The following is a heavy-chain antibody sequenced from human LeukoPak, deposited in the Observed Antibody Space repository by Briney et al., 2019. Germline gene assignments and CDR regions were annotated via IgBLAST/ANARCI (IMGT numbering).Heavy chain of an antibody. J-gene: IGHJ4*02. CDR2: IYHSGST. D-gene: IGHD3-3*01. CDR1: GGSISSGSYY. Sequence: SETLSLTCTVSGGSISSGSYYWSWIRQHPGKGLEWIGYIYHSGSTYYNPSLKSRVTISVDRSKNQFSLKLSSVTAADTAVYYCARGPRTIFGVVIHHPGKYYFDYWGQGTLVTVSS. CDR3: ARGPRTIFGVVIHHPGKYYFDY. V-gene: IGHV4-30-2*01.